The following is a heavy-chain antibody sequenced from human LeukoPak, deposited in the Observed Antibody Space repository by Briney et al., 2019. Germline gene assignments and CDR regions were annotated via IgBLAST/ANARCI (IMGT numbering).Heavy chain of an antibody. CDR2: INPNSGGT. J-gene: IGHJ6*03. CDR3: ARDSVGFGELSSYYYYMDV. Sequence: GASVKVSCKASGYTFTGYYMHWVRQAPGQGLEWMGWINPNSGGTNYAQKFQGRVTMTRDTSISTAYMELSRLRSDDTAVYYCARDSVGFGELSSYYYYMDVWGKGTTVTVSS. V-gene: IGHV1-2*02. CDR1: GYTFTGYY. D-gene: IGHD3-10*01.